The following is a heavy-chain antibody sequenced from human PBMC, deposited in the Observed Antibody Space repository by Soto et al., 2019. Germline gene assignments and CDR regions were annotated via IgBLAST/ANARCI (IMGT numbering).Heavy chain of an antibody. Sequence: EVQLVQSGAGVGKPGESLKISCEASGYEFDEYWVAWVRQVPGSGLEWMGMVYPGDSDTVYRPSFEGQVTISADKSTNVTFLEWSGLRASDTAIYYCARAIEMSTADGRTVGYFFEYWGQGTPVTASS. V-gene: IGHV5-51*01. CDR1: GYEFDEYW. J-gene: IGHJ4*02. CDR2: VYPGDSDT. D-gene: IGHD2-2*01. CDR3: ARAIEMSTADGRTVGYFFEY.